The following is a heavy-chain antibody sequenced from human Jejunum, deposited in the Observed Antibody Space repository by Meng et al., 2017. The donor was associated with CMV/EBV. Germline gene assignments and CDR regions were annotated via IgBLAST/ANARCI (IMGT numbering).Heavy chain of an antibody. D-gene: IGHD6-19*01. CDR2: IYASGTT. CDR3: ARGDRSVTGTLDY. Sequence: QAQLQESGPGLVKPSQTLSLPCTVSGGPVSSSNYFWNWIRQPAGKGPEWIGRIYASGTTNYNPSLESRVTISVDSSKNQFSVKLSSMTAADTAVYYCARGDRSVTGTLDYWGQGTLVTVSS. J-gene: IGHJ4*02. V-gene: IGHV4-61*02. CDR1: GGPVSSSNYF.